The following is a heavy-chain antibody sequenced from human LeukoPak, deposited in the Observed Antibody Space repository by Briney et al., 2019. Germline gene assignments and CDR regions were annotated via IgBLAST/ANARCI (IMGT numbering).Heavy chain of an antibody. CDR2: IYPRDSDT. J-gene: IGHJ5*02. V-gene: IGHV5-51*01. Sequence: GESLKISCKGSGYSFTSYWIAWVRQMPGKGLEWMGIIYPRDSDTRYSPSFQGRVTISVDKSISTAYLQWSSLKASDTAMYYCARDLVSSGWSSGFDPWGQGTLVTVSS. D-gene: IGHD6-19*01. CDR1: GYSFTSYW. CDR3: ARDLVSSGWSSGFDP.